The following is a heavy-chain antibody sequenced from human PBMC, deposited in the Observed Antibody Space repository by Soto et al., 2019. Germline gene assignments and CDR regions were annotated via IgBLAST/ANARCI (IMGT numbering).Heavy chain of an antibody. CDR2: ISAYNGNT. D-gene: IGHD1-26*01. J-gene: IGHJ3*02. Sequence: ASVKFSCKASGYTFTSYGISWVRQAPGQGLEWMGWISAYNGNTNYAQKLQGRVTMTTDTSTSTAYMELRSLRSDDTAVYYCARELPVRDAFDIWGQGTMVTVSS. CDR3: ARELPVRDAFDI. V-gene: IGHV1-18*01. CDR1: GYTFTSYG.